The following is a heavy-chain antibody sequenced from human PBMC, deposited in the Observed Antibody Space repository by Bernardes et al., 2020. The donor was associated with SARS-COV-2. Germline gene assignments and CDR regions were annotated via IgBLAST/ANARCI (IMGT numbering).Heavy chain of an antibody. V-gene: IGHV1-8*01. J-gene: IGHJ4*02. D-gene: IGHD3-3*01. Sequence: ASEKVSCKASGYTFTTHDINWVREATGQGLEWMGWMNPNSGNTGCAQKFQGKVTMTSNNSISTAYMELSSLESEDTAVYYCARASKYDFWTNYYSLDYWGQGTLVTVSS. CDR3: ARASKYDFWTNYYSLDY. CDR1: GYTFTTHD. CDR2: MNPNSGNT.